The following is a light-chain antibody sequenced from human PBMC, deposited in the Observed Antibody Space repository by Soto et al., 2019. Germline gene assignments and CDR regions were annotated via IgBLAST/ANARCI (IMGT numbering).Light chain of an antibody. V-gene: IGKV1-5*01. CDR3: QQYNNYSWT. CDR1: QSINSW. Sequence: DIPMTQSPSTLSASVGDRVTITCRASQSINSWLAWYQQKPGKAPKLLIYDASSFESGVASRFSGSGSGSEFTLTISSLQPDDFATYYCQQYNNYSWTFGQGTKVEIK. CDR2: DAS. J-gene: IGKJ1*01.